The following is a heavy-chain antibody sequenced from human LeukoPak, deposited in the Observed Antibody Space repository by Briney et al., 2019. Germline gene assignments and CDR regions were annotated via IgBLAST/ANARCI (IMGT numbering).Heavy chain of an antibody. CDR1: GFTFSNYW. CDR3: ARDSRPIKVASVWDY. D-gene: IGHD5-12*01. CDR2: IKPDVSEI. J-gene: IGHJ4*02. Sequence: GGSLRLSCAASGFTFSNYWMSWVRQAPGKGLEWVANIKPDVSEIYYVDSVKGRFTISRDNSKNTLYLQMNSLRAEDTAVYYCARDSRPIKVASVWDYWGREPWSPSPQ. V-gene: IGHV3-7*01.